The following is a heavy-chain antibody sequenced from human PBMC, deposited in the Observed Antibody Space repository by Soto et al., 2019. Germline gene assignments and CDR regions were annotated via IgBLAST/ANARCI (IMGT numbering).Heavy chain of an antibody. CDR1: GYSFTSYW. CDR2: IDPSDSYT. J-gene: IGHJ4*02. CDR3: ARSGVATITRENY. D-gene: IGHD5-12*01. Sequence: PGESLKISCKGSGYSFTSYWISWVCQMPGKGLEWMGRIDPSDSYTNYSPSFQGHVTISADKSISTAYLQWSSLKASDTAMYYCARSGVATITRENYWGQGTLVTVSS. V-gene: IGHV5-10-1*01.